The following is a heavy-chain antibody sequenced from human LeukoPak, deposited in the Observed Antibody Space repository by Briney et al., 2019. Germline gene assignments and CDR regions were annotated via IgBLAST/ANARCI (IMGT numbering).Heavy chain of an antibody. Sequence: PSETLSLTCTVSGASISYSDRYWGWIRQPPGEGLEWIGCIYYTGITYHNPSLKSRVTISVDTSNTQLSLKLSSVTAADRAVFFCVRHQEGMVRGVLYYMDVWGKGKTVIISS. CDR1: GASISYSDRY. V-gene: IGHV4-39*01. CDR3: VRHQEGMVRGVLYYMDV. D-gene: IGHD3-10*01. J-gene: IGHJ6*03. CDR2: IYYTGIT.